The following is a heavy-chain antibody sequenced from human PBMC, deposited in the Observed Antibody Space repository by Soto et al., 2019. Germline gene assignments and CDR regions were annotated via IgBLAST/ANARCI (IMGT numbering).Heavy chain of an antibody. CDR1: GFTFSSYA. D-gene: IGHD6-13*01. J-gene: IGHJ3*02. V-gene: IGHV3-23*01. Sequence: SGGSLRLSCAASGFTFSSYAMSWVRQAPGKGLEWVSAISGSGGSTYYADSVKGRFTISRDNSKNTLYLQMNSLRAEDTAVYYCAEDLPDSSSWYGAFDIWGQGTMVTVS. CDR2: ISGSGGST. CDR3: AEDLPDSSSWYGAFDI.